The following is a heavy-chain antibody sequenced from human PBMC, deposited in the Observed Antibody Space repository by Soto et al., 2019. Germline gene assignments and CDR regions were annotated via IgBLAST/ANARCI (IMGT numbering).Heavy chain of an antibody. CDR3: ARQWELSGYYYGMDV. V-gene: IGHV1-8*01. CDR1: GYTFTSYD. J-gene: IGHJ6*02. CDR2: MSPNSGNT. Sequence: QVQLVQSGAEVKKPGASVKVSCKASGYTFTSYDINWVRQATGQGLEWMGWMSPNSGNTGFAQKFLGRVTMTRDTSISTAYMELSSLRSEDTAVYYCARQWELSGYYYGMDVWGQGTTVTVSS. D-gene: IGHD1-26*01.